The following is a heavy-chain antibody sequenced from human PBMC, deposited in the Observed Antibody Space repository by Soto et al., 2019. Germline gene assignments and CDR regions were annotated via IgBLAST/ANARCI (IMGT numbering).Heavy chain of an antibody. CDR1: GFSLSTSGVG. J-gene: IGHJ4*02. D-gene: IGHD6-13*01. CDR2: IYWNDDK. CDR3: AHQAGGVHSSSWPIDY. V-gene: IGHV2-5*01. Sequence: SGPTMVNPTQTLTLTCTFSGFSLSTSGVGVGWIRQPPGKALEWLALIYWNDDKRYSPSLKSRLTITKDTSKNQVVLTMTNMDPVDTATYYCAHQAGGVHSSSWPIDYWGQGTLVTVSS.